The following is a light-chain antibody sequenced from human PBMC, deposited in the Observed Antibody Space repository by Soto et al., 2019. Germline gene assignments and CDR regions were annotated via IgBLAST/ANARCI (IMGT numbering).Light chain of an antibody. Sequence: QSALTQPASVSGSPGQSITVSCTGTSSDIGGYNYVSWYQHHPGKAPQLISYEVILRPSGVSDRFSASKSGDTASLTISGLQAGDEADYYCCSYSTSNTHNYVFGTGTKLTVL. V-gene: IGLV2-14*01. CDR3: CSYSTSNTHNYV. J-gene: IGLJ1*01. CDR1: SSDIGGYNY. CDR2: EVI.